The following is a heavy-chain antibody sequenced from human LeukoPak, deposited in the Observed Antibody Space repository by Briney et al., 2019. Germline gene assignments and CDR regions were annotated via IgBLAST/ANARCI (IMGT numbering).Heavy chain of an antibody. CDR3: ARTSGIAVAGYAFDI. CDR2: IYYSGNT. D-gene: IGHD6-19*01. CDR1: GYSISSGYY. J-gene: IGHJ3*02. V-gene: IGHV4-61*05. Sequence: NPSETLSLTCTVSGYSISSGYYWGWIRHPPGKGREWIGYIYYSGNTNYNPSLKIPVTISVDTSTHQFSLKLSSVTAADTAVYYCARTSGIAVAGYAFDIWGQGTMVTVSS.